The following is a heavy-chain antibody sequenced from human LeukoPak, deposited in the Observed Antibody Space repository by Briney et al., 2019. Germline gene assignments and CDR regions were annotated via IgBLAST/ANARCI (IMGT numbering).Heavy chain of an antibody. V-gene: IGHV1-2*02. CDR2: INPNRGGT. Sequence: ASVKVSCKASGYTFSGYYMHWVRQAPGQGLEWMGWINPNRGGTKYVQKFQGRVTMTRDTSTSTAYMELSRLRSDDTAVYYCASGSLASYFDHWGQGTLVTV. CDR1: GYTFSGYY. J-gene: IGHJ4*02. D-gene: IGHD3-16*01. CDR3: ASGSLASYFDH.